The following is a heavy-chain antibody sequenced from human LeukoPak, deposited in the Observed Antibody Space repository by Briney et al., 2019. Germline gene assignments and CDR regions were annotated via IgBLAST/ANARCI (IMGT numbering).Heavy chain of an antibody. J-gene: IGHJ4*02. D-gene: IGHD3-22*01. CDR2: IHWNGGST. Sequence: RTGGSLRLSCAASGFTFDDYGMSWVRQAPGKGLEWISGIHWNGGSTGYADSVKGRFTISRDNAKNSLYLQMNSLRAEDTALYYCARDPFFSQQYDSSGYRSPHFDYWGQGTLVTVSS. CDR1: GFTFDDYG. V-gene: IGHV3-20*04. CDR3: ARDPFFSQQYDSSGYRSPHFDY.